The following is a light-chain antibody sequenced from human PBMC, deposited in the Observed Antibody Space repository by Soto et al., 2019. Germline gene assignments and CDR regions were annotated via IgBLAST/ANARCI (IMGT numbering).Light chain of an antibody. CDR2: GAS. J-gene: IGKJ2*01. CDR1: QSVSSSY. V-gene: IGKV3-20*01. CDR3: QQYGSSPYT. Sequence: EIVLTQSPGTLSLSPGERATLSCRASQSVSSSYLAWYQQKPGQAPRLLIDGASSRATGIPDRFSGSGSGKYFTLTISRLEPEVFAVYYCQQYGSSPYTFGQGTKLEIK.